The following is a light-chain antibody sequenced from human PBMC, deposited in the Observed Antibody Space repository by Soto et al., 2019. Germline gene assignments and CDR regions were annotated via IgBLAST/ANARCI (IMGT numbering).Light chain of an antibody. CDR2: GAS. CDR3: QQYKFWPRT. CDR1: QTIGTF. V-gene: IGKV3-15*01. Sequence: ETVMTQSPGTVSVSPGEGATLSCGASQTIGTFLAWYQYKPGQSPTLLIYGASTRAPGVPARFSGSGSGTEFTLTISILQSEDFAVYYCQQYKFWPRTFGQGTKVDIK. J-gene: IGKJ1*01.